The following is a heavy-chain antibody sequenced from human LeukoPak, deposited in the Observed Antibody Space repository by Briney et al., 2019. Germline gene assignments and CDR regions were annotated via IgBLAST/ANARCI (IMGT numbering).Heavy chain of an antibody. J-gene: IGHJ4*02. CDR3: ARDVAGNTFDY. Sequence: SETLSLTCTVSAYSISSAYYWGWIRQPPGKGLEWIGSIYHSGSTYNNPPLKSRVTISVDTAKSQFSLRLTSMTAADTAVYYCARDVAGNTFDYWGQGTLVTVSS. CDR1: AYSISSAYY. CDR2: IYHSGST. V-gene: IGHV4-38-2*02. D-gene: IGHD5-12*01.